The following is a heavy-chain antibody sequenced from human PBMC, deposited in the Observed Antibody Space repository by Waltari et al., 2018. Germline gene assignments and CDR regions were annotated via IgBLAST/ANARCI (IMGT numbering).Heavy chain of an antibody. V-gene: IGHV3-74*01. CDR1: GFAFPKHY. CDR2: IRGDGGST. J-gene: IGHJ4*02. D-gene: IGHD5-12*01. CDR3: AREGGGFDYTPDY. Sequence: EVQLEESGGGLVQPGGSRRLSCEASGFAFPKHYMPWVRQGPGKGLVWGSRIRGDGGSTSYADSVKGRFTISRDNSKNTLYLQMNSFRAEDTGIYYCAREGGGFDYTPDYWGQGTLVTVSS.